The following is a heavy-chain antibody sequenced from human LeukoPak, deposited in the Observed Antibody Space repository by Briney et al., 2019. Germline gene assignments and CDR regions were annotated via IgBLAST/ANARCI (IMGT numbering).Heavy chain of an antibody. J-gene: IGHJ5*02. CDR1: GYTFTGYY. D-gene: IGHD2-8*01. V-gene: IGHV1-2*02. CDR3: ARSSRNGAATRGNWFDP. CDR2: INPNSGGT. Sequence: ASVKVSCKASGYTFTGYYMHWVRQAPGQGLEWMGWINPNSGGTNYAQKFQCRVTMTRDTSISTAYMELSRLRYDDTAVYYCARSSRNGAATRGNWFDPWGQGTLVTVSS.